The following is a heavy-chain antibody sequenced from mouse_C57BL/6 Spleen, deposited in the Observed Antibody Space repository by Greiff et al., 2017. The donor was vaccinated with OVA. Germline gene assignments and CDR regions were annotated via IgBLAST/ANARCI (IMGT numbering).Heavy chain of an antibody. V-gene: IGHV1-78*01. J-gene: IGHJ3*01. CDR2: IYPRDGST. D-gene: IGHD2-4*01. CDR1: GYTFTDHT. Sequence: VKLVESDAELVKPGASVKISCKVSGYTFTDHTIHWMKQRPEQGLEWIGYIYPRDGSTKYNEKFKGKATLTADKSSSTAYMQLNSLTSEDSAVYFCARDYDGGAPWFAYWGQGTLVTVSA. CDR3: ARDYDGGAPWFAY.